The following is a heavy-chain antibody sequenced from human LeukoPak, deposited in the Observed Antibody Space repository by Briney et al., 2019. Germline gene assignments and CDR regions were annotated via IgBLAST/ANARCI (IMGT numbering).Heavy chain of an antibody. CDR2: ISGSGGST. J-gene: IGHJ4*02. Sequence: GGPLRLSCAASGFTFSSYAMSWVRQAPGKGLEWVSAISGSGGSTYYADSVKGRFTISRDKSKNTLYLQMNSLRAEDTAVYYCAKDLGSGSVGNYFDYWGQGTLVTVSS. CDR1: GFTFSSYA. D-gene: IGHD1-26*01. CDR3: AKDLGSGSVGNYFDY. V-gene: IGHV3-23*01.